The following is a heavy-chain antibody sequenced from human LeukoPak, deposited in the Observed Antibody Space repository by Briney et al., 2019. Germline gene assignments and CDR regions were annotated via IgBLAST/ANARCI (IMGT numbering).Heavy chain of an antibody. D-gene: IGHD4-17*01. V-gene: IGHV3-7*03. CDR3: VYGDYGGGFDY. CDR2: IKQDGSEK. CDR1: GFTFSSYW. J-gene: IGHJ4*02. Sequence: GRSLRLSCAASGFTFSSYWMNWVCQAPGKGLEWVANIKQDGSEKYYVASVKGRFTISRDNAKNSLYLQMNSLRAEDTAMYYCVYGDYGGGFDYWGQGTLVTVSS.